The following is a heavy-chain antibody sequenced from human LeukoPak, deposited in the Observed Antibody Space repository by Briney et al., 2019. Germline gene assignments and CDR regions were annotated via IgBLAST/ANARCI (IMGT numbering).Heavy chain of an antibody. CDR1: GFTFSNYW. J-gene: IGHJ4*02. V-gene: IGHV3-7*01. CDR3: ARDKVTY. CDR2: INKDGSEI. Sequence: GGSLRLSCAASGFTFSNYWMSWVRQAPGKGLEWVAHINKDGSEIYYVDSVKGRFTISRDNATSPLSLQMDSLRVEDTAVYYCARDKVTYWGQGILVTVSS.